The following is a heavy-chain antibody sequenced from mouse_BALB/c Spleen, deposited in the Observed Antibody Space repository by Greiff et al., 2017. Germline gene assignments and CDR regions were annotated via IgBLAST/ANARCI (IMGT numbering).Heavy chain of an antibody. CDR1: GYTFTDYA. CDR3: ARNYGYDYFDY. D-gene: IGHD1-2*01. Sequence: QVQLQQSGPELVRPGVSVKISCKGSGYTFTDYAMHWVKQSHAKSLEWIGVISTYYGNTNYNQKFKGKATMTVDKSSSTAYMQLSSPTSEDSAVYYCARNYGYDYFDYWGQGTTLTVSS. CDR2: ISTYYGNT. V-gene: IGHV1-67*01. J-gene: IGHJ2*01.